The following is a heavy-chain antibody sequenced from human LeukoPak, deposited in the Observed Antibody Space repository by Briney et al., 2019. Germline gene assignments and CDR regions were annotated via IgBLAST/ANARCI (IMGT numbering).Heavy chain of an antibody. J-gene: IGHJ4*02. CDR1: GGSISSGGYY. Sequence: SETLSLTCTVSGGSISSGGYYWSWIRQHPGKGLEWIGYIYYSGSTYYNPSLKSRVTISVDTSKNQFSLKLSSVTAADTAVYYCARGVVVATIQGPGFFFDYWGQGTLVTVS. D-gene: IGHD5-12*01. CDR3: ARGVVVATIQGPGFFFDY. V-gene: IGHV4-31*03. CDR2: IYYSGST.